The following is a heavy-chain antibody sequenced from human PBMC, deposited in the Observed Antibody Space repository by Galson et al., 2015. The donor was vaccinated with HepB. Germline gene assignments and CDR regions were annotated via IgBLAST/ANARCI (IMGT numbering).Heavy chain of an antibody. CDR2: IRTKPNSYTT. CDR3: ARMTVTQYYYDY. D-gene: IGHD2-21*02. V-gene: IGHV3-72*01. CDR1: GFTFSAHY. J-gene: IGHJ4*02. Sequence: SLRLSCAASGFTFSAHYMDWVRQAPGKSLEWVGRIRTKPNSYTTDYAASVEGRFSISRDDSKSSVYLQMNSLKTEDTAVYYCARMTVTQYYYDYWGQGILVTVSS.